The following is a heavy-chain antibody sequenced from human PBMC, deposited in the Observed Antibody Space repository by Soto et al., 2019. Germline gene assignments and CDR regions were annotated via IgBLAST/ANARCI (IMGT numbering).Heavy chain of an antibody. J-gene: IGHJ3*02. CDR2: IYYSGST. D-gene: IGHD3-9*01. CDR1: GGSISSYY. Sequence: SQTLSLTCTVSGGSISSYYWSWIRQPPGKGLEWIGYIYYSGSTNYNPSLKSRVTISVDTSKNQFSLKLSSVTAADTAVYYCARLYGFEPYDILTGDDAFDIWGQGTMVTVSS. V-gene: IGHV4-59*08. CDR3: ARLYGFEPYDILTGDDAFDI.